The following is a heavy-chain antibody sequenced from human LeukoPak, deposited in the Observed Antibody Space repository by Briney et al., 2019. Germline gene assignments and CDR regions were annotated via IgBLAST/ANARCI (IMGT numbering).Heavy chain of an antibody. Sequence: GGSLRLSCAASGFTVYGNYLSRDRQAPEKGLEWVSILYSRGSTYYAHSVKGRFTISRDDSKNTLYLQMNSLRAEDTAVYYFAIGVMGPRKLYSVPLHYWGQGTLVTVSS. CDR1: GFTVYGNY. V-gene: IGHV3-53*01. CDR2: LYSRGST. CDR3: AIGVMGPRKLYSVPLHY. D-gene: IGHD2-15*01. J-gene: IGHJ4*02.